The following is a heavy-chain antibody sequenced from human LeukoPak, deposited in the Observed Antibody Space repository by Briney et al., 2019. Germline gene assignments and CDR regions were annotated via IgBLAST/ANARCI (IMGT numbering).Heavy chain of an antibody. J-gene: IGHJ6*04. V-gene: IGHV4-34*01. CDR3: ARGLGSRVRGVIMSSQYYYYGMDV. D-gene: IGHD3-10*01. CDR1: GGSFSGYY. Sequence: SETLSLTCAVYGGSFSGYYWSWIRQPPGKGLEWIGEINHSGSTNYNPSLKSRVTISVDTSKNQFSLKLSSVTAADTAVYYRARGLGSRVRGVIMSSQYYYYGMDVWGKGTTVTVSS. CDR2: INHSGST.